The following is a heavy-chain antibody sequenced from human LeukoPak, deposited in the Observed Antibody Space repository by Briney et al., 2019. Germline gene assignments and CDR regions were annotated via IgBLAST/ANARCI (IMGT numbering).Heavy chain of an antibody. V-gene: IGHV1-69*05. CDR1: GGTFSSYA. D-gene: IGHD4-17*01. CDR3: ARSGDQDLYYYMDV. CDR2: IIPIFGTA. Sequence: SVKVSCKASGGTFSSYAISWLRQAPGQGLEWMGGIIPIFGTANYAQKFQGRVTITTDESTSTAYMELSSLRSEDTAVYYCARSGDQDLYYYMDVWGKGTTVTVSS. J-gene: IGHJ6*03.